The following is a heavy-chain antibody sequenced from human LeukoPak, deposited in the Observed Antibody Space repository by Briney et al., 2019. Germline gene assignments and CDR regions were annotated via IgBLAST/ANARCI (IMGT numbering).Heavy chain of an antibody. J-gene: IGHJ4*02. D-gene: IGHD3-22*01. CDR2: VYPGDSDT. Sequence: GESLKISCKGSGYSFTSYWIGWVRQMPGKGLEWMGIVYPGDSDTRYRPSFQGQVTISADKSISTAYLQWSSLKASDTAMYYCARQEYYYDSSGYYPDYWGQGTLVTVSS. CDR3: ARQEYYYDSSGYYPDY. V-gene: IGHV5-51*01. CDR1: GYSFTSYW.